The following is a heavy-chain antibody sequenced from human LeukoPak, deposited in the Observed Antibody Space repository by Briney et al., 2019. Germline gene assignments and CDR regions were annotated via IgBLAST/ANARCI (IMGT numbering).Heavy chain of an antibody. D-gene: IGHD3-10*01. J-gene: IGHJ4*02. CDR1: GFTISNYG. V-gene: IGHV3-23*01. Sequence: PGGSLRLSCAASGFTISNYGMSWVRQAPGKGLEWVSAISGSGGSTFYADSVQGRFTISRDNSKNTLYLQMNSLRAEDTAVYYCAKATITMVRGVIIRYFDYWGQGTLVTVSS. CDR3: AKATITMVRGVIIRYFDY. CDR2: ISGSGGST.